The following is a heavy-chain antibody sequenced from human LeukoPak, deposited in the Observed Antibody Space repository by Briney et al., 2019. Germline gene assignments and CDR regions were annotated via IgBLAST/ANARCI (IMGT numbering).Heavy chain of an antibody. CDR1: GYSISSGYY. J-gene: IGHJ5*02. D-gene: IGHD1-26*01. CDR3: ARHEYSGSYYGLSWFDP. Sequence: SETLSLTCAVSGYSISSGYYWGWIRQPPGKGLEWIGTIYHSGSTYYNPSLKSRVTISVDTSKNQLSLKLSSLTAADTAVYYCARHEYSGSYYGLSWFDPWGQGTLVTVSS. V-gene: IGHV4-38-2*01. CDR2: IYHSGST.